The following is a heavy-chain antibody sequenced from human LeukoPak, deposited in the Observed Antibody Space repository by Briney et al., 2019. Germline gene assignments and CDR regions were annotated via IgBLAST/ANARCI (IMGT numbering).Heavy chain of an antibody. Sequence: PGGSLRLSCAASGFTFSSQAMSWVRQAPGKGLEWVSGIRGSGGSTYYADSVEGRFTISRDNSKNTLYLQMNSLRAEDTAVYYCAKVLFSSGWYSFPFDYWGQGTLVTVSS. J-gene: IGHJ4*02. CDR3: AKVLFSSGWYSFPFDY. D-gene: IGHD6-19*01. CDR1: GFTFSSQA. V-gene: IGHV3-23*01. CDR2: IRGSGGST.